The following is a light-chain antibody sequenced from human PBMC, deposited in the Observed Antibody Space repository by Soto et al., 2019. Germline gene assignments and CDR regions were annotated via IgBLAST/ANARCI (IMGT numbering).Light chain of an antibody. V-gene: IGKV3-11*01. J-gene: IGKJ4*01. CDR1: QSVSSN. Sequence: EIVMTQSPATLSVSPGERATLSCRASQSVSSNLAWYQQKPVQAPRLLVYDASNRATGIPTRFSGSGSGTDFTLTISNLEPEDVAVYCCQQHISWPLTFGGGTMVEIK. CDR2: DAS. CDR3: QQHISWPLT.